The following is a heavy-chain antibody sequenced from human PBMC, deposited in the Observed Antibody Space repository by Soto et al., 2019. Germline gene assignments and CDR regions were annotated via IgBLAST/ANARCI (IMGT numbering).Heavy chain of an antibody. V-gene: IGHV3-33*01. CDR3: ARDLLADDGVYYYYYVMGF. CDR1: GVTFSSYG. Sequence: PAGSMKISSAASGVTFSSYGMHWARKNTGKGLEWVAVIWYDGSNKHYADSVKGRFTISGDNSKNTLYLQMNSLRVEDTAVYYCARDLLADDGVYYYYYVMGFWGQGTTVTVSP. J-gene: IGHJ6*01. CDR2: IWYDGSNK. D-gene: IGHD6-13*01.